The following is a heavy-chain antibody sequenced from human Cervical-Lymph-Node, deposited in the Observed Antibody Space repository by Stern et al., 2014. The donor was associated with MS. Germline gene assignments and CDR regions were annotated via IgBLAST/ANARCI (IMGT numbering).Heavy chain of an antibody. CDR2: RNPEGTIT. CDR3: VRGLGDY. J-gene: IGHJ4*02. D-gene: IGHD3-3*01. CDR1: GFVFSTSW. V-gene: IGHV3-74*02. Sequence: VQLVESGGGLVQPGGSLRLTCAASGFVFSTSWLPWVRQAPGKGLVWVTRRNPEGTITTCADSVKGRCTISRDNVKNTLFLQMDSRRAEDTAGYYCVRGLGDYWGQGVPVTVSS.